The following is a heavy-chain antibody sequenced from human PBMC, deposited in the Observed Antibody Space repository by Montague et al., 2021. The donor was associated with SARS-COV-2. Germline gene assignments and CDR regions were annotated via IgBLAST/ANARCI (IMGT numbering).Heavy chain of an antibody. CDR3: ARDLIVYDYVWGSYRPYGMDV. D-gene: IGHD3-16*02. Sequence: SETLSLTCTVSGGSISSHYWSWIRQPAGKGLEWIGRIYTSGSTNYNPSLKSRVTMSVDTSKNQFSLKLSSVTAADTAVYYCARDLIVYDYVWGSYRPYGMDVWGQGTTVTVSS. CDR2: IYTSGST. V-gene: IGHV4-4*07. J-gene: IGHJ6*02. CDR1: GGSISSHY.